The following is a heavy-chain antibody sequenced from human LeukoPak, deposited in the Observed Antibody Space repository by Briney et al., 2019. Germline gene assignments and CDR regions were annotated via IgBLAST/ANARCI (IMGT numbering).Heavy chain of an antibody. CDR2: IIPIFGTA. CDR3: ARERALWFGELVVGDY. J-gene: IGHJ4*02. Sequence: SVKVSCKASGGTFSSYAISWVRQAPGQGLEWMGGIIPIFGTANYAQKFQGRVTITADESTSTAYMELSSLRSEDTAVYYCARERALWFGELVVGDYWGQGTLVTVSS. D-gene: IGHD3-10*01. V-gene: IGHV1-69*13. CDR1: GGTFSSYA.